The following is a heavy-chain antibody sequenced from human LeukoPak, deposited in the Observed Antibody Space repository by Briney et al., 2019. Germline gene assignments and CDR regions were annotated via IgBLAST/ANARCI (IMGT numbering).Heavy chain of an antibody. CDR2: ISSSSSYI. V-gene: IGHV3-21*01. Sequence: TGGSLRLSCAASGFTFSSYSMNWVRQAPGKGLEWVSSISSSSSYIYYADSVKGRFTISRDNAKNSLYLQMNSLRAEDTAVYYCAVRWGDSSSFDYWGQGTLVTVSS. CDR3: AVRWGDSSSFDY. J-gene: IGHJ4*02. CDR1: GFTFSSYS. D-gene: IGHD6-6*01.